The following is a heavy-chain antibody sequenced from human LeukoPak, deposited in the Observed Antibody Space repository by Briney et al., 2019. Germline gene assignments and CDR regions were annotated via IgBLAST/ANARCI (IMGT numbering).Heavy chain of an antibody. D-gene: IGHD2-2*01. CDR1: GFTFSSYW. CDR3: ARLGGDIVVVPAAIWGNAFDI. Sequence: PGGSLRLSCAASGFTFSSYWMSWVRQAPGKGLEWVANIKQDGSEKYYVDSVKGRFTISRDNAKNSLYLQMNSLRAEDTAVYYCARLGGDIVVVPAAIWGNAFDIWGQGTMVTVSS. CDR2: IKQDGSEK. V-gene: IGHV3-7*01. J-gene: IGHJ3*02.